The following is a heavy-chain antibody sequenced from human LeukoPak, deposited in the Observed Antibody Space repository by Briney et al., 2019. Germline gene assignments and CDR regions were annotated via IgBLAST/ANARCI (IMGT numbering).Heavy chain of an antibody. D-gene: IGHD3-22*01. Sequence: GGSLRLSCAASGLTSSNAWMSWVRQAPGKGLEWVGHIKSKSSGGTTDYPTSVKGRFAILRDDSINMLYLQMNSLRAEDTAVYYCAKAKYYYDGSGRDCYFDLWGRGTLVTVSS. CDR2: IKSKSSGGTT. V-gene: IGHV3-15*01. CDR1: GLTSSNAW. J-gene: IGHJ2*01. CDR3: AKAKYYYDGSGRDCYFDL.